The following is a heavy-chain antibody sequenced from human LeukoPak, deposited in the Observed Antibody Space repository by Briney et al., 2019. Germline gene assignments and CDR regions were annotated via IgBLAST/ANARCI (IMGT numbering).Heavy chain of an antibody. Sequence: SETLSLTCTVSGYSISSGYYWGWIRQPPGKGLEWIGSIYHSGSTYYNPSLKSRVTISVDTSKNQFSLKLSSVTAADTAVYYCARAVRSRLFDYWGQGTLVTVSS. V-gene: IGHV4-38-2*02. J-gene: IGHJ4*02. D-gene: IGHD3-10*01. CDR2: IYHSGST. CDR1: GYSISSGYY. CDR3: ARAVRSRLFDY.